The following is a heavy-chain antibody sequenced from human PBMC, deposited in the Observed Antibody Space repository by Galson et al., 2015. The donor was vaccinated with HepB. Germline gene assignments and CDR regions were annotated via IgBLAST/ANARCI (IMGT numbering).Heavy chain of an antibody. CDR3: ARGMGDGYSGNAFDI. J-gene: IGHJ3*02. CDR1: AFTFRSYA. V-gene: IGHV3-30-3*01. CDR2: ISYDGSNK. D-gene: IGHD5-24*01. Sequence: FLRLSCAASAFTFRSYAMHWARQAQGKGLGSGAVISYDGSNKYYADSVKGRFTISRDNSKNTLYLQMNSLRAEDTAVYYCARGMGDGYSGNAFDIWGQGTMVTVSS.